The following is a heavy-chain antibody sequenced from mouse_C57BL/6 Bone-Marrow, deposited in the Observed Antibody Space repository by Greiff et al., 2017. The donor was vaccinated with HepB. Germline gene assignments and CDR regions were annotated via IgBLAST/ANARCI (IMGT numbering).Heavy chain of an antibody. V-gene: IGHV1-69*01. Sequence: QVQLQQPGAELVMPGASVKLSCKASGYTFTSYWMHWVKQRPGQGLEWIGEIDPSDSYTNYNQKFKGKSTLTVDKSSSTASMQLSSLTSEDSAVYYCARSYYGNNGGYFDYWGQGTTLTVSS. CDR2: IDPSDSYT. CDR1: GYTFTSYW. D-gene: IGHD2-1*01. CDR3: ARSYYGNNGGYFDY. J-gene: IGHJ2*01.